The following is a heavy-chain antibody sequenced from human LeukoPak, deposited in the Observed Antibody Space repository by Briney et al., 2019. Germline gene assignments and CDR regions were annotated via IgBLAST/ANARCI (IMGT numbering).Heavy chain of an antibody. CDR3: AKAHRYYGSGSYFDY. CDR2: ISGSGGST. CDR1: GFTFSSYA. V-gene: IGHV3-23*01. J-gene: IGHJ4*02. Sequence: GGSLRLSCAASGFTFSSYAMSWVAQAPGKALVWLLAISGSGGSTYYADSVKGRFTISRDTCKNTLYLQMNSLRAEDTAVYYCAKAHRYYGSGSYFDYWGQGTLVTVSS. D-gene: IGHD3-10*01.